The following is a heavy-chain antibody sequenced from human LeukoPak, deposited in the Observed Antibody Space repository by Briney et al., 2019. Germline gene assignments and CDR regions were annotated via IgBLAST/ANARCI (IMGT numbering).Heavy chain of an antibody. J-gene: IGHJ4*02. CDR3: AGEDDWNYEDY. Sequence: GGSLRLSCAASGFTFSNYWMSWVRQAPGKGLEWVANIKQDGSEKYYVNSVKGRFTISRDNAKNSLYLQMNSLRAEDTAIYFCAGEDDWNYEDYWGQGTLVTVSS. D-gene: IGHD1-7*01. CDR1: GFTFSNYW. V-gene: IGHV3-7*01. CDR2: IKQDGSEK.